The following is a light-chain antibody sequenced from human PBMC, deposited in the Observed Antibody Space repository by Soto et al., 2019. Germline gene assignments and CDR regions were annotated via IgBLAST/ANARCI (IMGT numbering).Light chain of an antibody. V-gene: IGLV1-44*01. CDR2: SNN. CDR1: SSNIGSNT. J-gene: IGLJ2*01. Sequence: QSVLTQPPSTSGTPGQRVTISCSGSSSNIGSNTVNWYQQLPGRAPKLLIYSNNRRPSGVPDRFSGSKTGTSASLTISGLQSEDEADYSCAAWDDSLNGFVVFGTGTKLTVL. CDR3: AAWDDSLNGFVV.